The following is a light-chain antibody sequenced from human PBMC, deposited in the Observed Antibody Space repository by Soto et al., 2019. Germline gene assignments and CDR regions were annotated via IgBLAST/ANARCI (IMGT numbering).Light chain of an antibody. V-gene: IGKV1-39*01. CDR1: QSISNS. CDR3: QQSYSTPRT. CDR2: AAS. Sequence: DIQMTQSPSSLSASVRDRVTITCRASQSISNSLNWYQQKPGKAPTLLIYAASRLQSGVPSRFSGTESGTDFTLTISILQPEDFAPYFYQQSYSTPRTFGQGTKVEIQ. J-gene: IGKJ1*01.